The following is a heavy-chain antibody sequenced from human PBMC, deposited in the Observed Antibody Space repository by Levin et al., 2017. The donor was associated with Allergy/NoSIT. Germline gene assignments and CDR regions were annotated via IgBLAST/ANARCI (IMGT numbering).Heavy chain of an antibody. J-gene: IGHJ4*02. V-gene: IGHV5-10-1*01. Sequence: RGESLKISCKGSGYSFTSYWISWVRQMPGKGLEWMGRIDPSDSYTNYSPSFQGHVTISADKSISTAYLQWSSLKASDTAMYYCARLKSNYYGSGSYSPPYFDYWGQGTLVTVSS. D-gene: IGHD3-10*01. CDR1: GYSFTSYW. CDR2: IDPSDSYT. CDR3: ARLKSNYYGSGSYSPPYFDY.